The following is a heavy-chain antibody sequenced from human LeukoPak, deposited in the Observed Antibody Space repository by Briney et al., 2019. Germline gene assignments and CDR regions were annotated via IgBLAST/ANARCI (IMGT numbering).Heavy chain of an antibody. J-gene: IGHJ6*03. V-gene: IGHV3-74*01. D-gene: IGHD6-13*01. CDR2: INSDGSST. Sequence: GGSLRLSCAASGFTFSSYWMHWVRQAPGKGLVWVSRINSDGSSTSYADSVKGRFTISRDNAKNTLYLQMNSLRAEDTAVYYCATAGYSSSWFNYYYYYYMDVWGKGTTVTVSS. CDR3: ATAGYSSSWFNYYYYYYMDV. CDR1: GFTFSSYW.